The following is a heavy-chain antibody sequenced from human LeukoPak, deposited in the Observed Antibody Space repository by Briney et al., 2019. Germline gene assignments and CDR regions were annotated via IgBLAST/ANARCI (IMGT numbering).Heavy chain of an antibody. V-gene: IGHV4-31*03. CDR2: IYYNGST. Sequence: SETLSLTCTVSGGSFSSCGYYWSWLRPHPGKGLEWIGYIYYNGSTYYNPSLKSRVTITVDTSKNQFSLKLGSVTAADTAVYYCARRMDSGAYFDRWGRGTLVTVSS. D-gene: IGHD4-17*01. J-gene: IGHJ2*01. CDR1: GGSFSSCGYY. CDR3: ARRMDSGAYFDR.